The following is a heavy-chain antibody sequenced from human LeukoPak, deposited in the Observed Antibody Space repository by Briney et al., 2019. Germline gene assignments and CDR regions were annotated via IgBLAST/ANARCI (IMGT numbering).Heavy chain of an antibody. Sequence: VASVKVSCKASGYTFTSYDINWVRQATGQGLEWMGWMNPNSGNTGYAQKFQGRVTMTRNTSISTAYMELSSLRSEDTAVYYCARVLGYCSSTSCYEAGDFDYWGQGTLVTVSS. V-gene: IGHV1-8*01. D-gene: IGHD2-2*01. CDR2: MNPNSGNT. J-gene: IGHJ4*02. CDR1: GYTFTSYD. CDR3: ARVLGYCSSTSCYEAGDFDY.